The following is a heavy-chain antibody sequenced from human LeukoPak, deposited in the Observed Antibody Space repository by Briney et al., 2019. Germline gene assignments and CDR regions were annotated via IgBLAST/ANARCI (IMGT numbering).Heavy chain of an antibody. V-gene: IGHV3-20*04. CDR3: ARVYSSSWRNAFDI. J-gene: IGHJ3*02. D-gene: IGHD6-13*01. CDR1: GFTFSNAW. Sequence: RSGGSLRLSCAASGFTFSNAWMSWVRQAPGKGLEWVSGINWNGGSTGYADSVKGRFTISRDNAKNSLYLQMNSLRAEDTALYYCARVYSSSWRNAFDIWGQGTMVTVSS. CDR2: INWNGGST.